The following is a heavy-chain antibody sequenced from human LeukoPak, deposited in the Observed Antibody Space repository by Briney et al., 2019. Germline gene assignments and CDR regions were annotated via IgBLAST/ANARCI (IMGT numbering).Heavy chain of an antibody. CDR2: IYPGDSDT. CDR3: ARPIGAFDI. CDR1: GGSFAKFW. Sequence: GESLKISCEGSGGSFAKFWIGWVRQMTGKGLEWMGIIYPGDSDTRYSPSFQGQVTMSVDRSISTAYLQWSSLKASDTAIYYCARPIGAFDIWGQGTMVTVSS. D-gene: IGHD2-15*01. J-gene: IGHJ3*02. V-gene: IGHV5-51*01.